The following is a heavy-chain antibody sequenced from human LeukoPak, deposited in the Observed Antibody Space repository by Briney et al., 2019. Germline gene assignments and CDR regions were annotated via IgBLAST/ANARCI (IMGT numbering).Heavy chain of an antibody. J-gene: IGHJ2*01. CDR1: GFTFSSYW. CDR2: ISSSSSYI. CDR3: ARLEFDWYFDL. V-gene: IGHV3-21*01. Sequence: PGGSLRLSCVASGFTFSSYWMSWVRQAPGKGLEWVSSISSSSSYIYYADSVKGRFTISRDNAKNSLYLQMNSLRAEDTAVYYCARLEFDWYFDLWGRGTLVTVSS. D-gene: IGHD3-3*01.